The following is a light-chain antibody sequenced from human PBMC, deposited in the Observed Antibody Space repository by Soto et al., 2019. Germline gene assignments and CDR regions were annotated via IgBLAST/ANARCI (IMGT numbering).Light chain of an antibody. Sequence: EIVMTQSPATLSVSPGERATLSCRASQSFSSTYLAWYQQKPGQAPRLLIYGASSRATGIPDRFSGGGSGTDFSLTISRLDPEDFAVYYCQQYGSSPPITFGQGTRLEIK. V-gene: IGKV3-20*01. CDR3: QQYGSSPPIT. CDR1: QSFSSTY. J-gene: IGKJ5*01. CDR2: GAS.